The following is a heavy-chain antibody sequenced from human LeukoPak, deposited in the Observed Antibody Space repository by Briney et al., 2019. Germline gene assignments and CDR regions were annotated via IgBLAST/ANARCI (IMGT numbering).Heavy chain of an antibody. J-gene: IGHJ4*02. Sequence: ASVKVSCKPSGYTFTAFYIYWVRQAPGRGLEWMGWINPNSGGTNYPQKFQGRVTMTRDTSIGTAYMELSGLRSDDTAMYYCAVRSTVAIPIYWGQGTLVTVSS. CDR3: AVRSTVAIPIY. V-gene: IGHV1-2*02. D-gene: IGHD5-12*01. CDR1: GYTFTAFY. CDR2: INPNSGGT.